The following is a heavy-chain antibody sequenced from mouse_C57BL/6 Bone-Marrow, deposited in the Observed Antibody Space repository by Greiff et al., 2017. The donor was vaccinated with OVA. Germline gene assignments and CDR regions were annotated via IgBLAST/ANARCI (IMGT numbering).Heavy chain of an antibody. CDR3: ARSQLGHLFAY. D-gene: IGHD4-1*02. Sequence: QVTLKESGPGILQSSQTLSLTCSFSGFSLSTSGMGVSWIRQPSGKGLEWLVHIYWDDEKRYNPSLKSRLTISKYTYSNQVFLKITSVDTADTATYYCARSQLGHLFAYWGQGTLVTVSA. J-gene: IGHJ3*01. CDR1: GFSLSTSGMG. CDR2: IYWDDEK. V-gene: IGHV8-12*01.